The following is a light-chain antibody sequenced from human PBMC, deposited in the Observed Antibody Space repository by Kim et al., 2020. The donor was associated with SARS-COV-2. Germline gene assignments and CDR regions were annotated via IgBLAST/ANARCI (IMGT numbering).Light chain of an antibody. Sequence: QSALTQPASVSGSPGQSITISCTGTSSDVGGYNYVSWYQQHPGKAPKLMIYDVTTRPSGVSNRFSGSKSGNTASLTISGLQAEDEADYYCSSYRRSSTLVFGTGTKVTVL. CDR3: SSYRRSSTLV. J-gene: IGLJ1*01. CDR1: SSDVGGYNY. V-gene: IGLV2-14*03. CDR2: DVT.